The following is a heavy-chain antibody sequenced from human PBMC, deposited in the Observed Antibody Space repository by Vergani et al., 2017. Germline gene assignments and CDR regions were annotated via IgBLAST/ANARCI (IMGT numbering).Heavy chain of an antibody. D-gene: IGHD6-13*01. CDR3: ARVEGIAAQTPTNYYYYYYMDV. Sequence: EVQLLESGGGLVQPGGSLRLSCAASGFTFSSYAMSWVRQAPGKGLEWVSAISGSGGSTYYADSVKGRFTISRDNSKNTLYLQMNSLRAEDTAVYYCARVEGIAAQTPTNYYYYYYMDVWGKGTTVTVSS. CDR1: GFTFSSYA. V-gene: IGHV3-23*01. CDR2: ISGSGGST. J-gene: IGHJ6*03.